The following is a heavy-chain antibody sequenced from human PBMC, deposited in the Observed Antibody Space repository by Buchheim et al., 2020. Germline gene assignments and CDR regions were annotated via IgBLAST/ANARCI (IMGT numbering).Heavy chain of an antibody. J-gene: IGHJ4*02. CDR3: ARVVKGYSYGYFDY. CDR1: GFTVSSNY. D-gene: IGHD5-18*01. V-gene: IGHV3-66*02. Sequence: EVQLVESGGGLVQPGGSLRLSCAASGFTVSSNYMSWVRQAPGKGLEWVSVIYSGGSTYYADSVKGRFTISRDNSKKTLYLKMNSLRAEDTAVNYCARVVKGYSYGYFDYWGQGTL. CDR2: IYSGGST.